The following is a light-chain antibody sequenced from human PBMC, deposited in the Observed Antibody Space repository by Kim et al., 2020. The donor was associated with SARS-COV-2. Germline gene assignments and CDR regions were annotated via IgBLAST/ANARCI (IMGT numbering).Light chain of an antibody. J-gene: IGLJ1*01. CDR2: EVN. CDR1: SSDVGGYNF. CDR3: SSYAASNNKV. V-gene: IGLV2-8*01. Sequence: TQPPSASGSPGQSVTISCTGTSSDVGGYNFVSWYQQHPGKAPKLIIYEVNKRPSGVPDRFSASKSGNTASLTVSGLQAEDEADYYCSSYAASNNKVFGTGTKVTVL.